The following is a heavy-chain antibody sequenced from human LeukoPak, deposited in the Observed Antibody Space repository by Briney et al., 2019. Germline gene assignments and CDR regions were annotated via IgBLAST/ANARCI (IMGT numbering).Heavy chain of an antibody. CDR1: GXTFSSYA. D-gene: IGHD1-7*01. CDR3: AKDSSVTGTFDY. Sequence: GGSLRLSCAASGXTFSSYAMSWVRQAPGKGLEWVSAISGSGGSTYYADSVKGRFTISRDNSKNTLYLQMNSLRAEDTAVYYCAKDSSVTGTFDYWGQGTLVTVSS. V-gene: IGHV3-23*01. CDR2: ISGSGGST. J-gene: IGHJ4*02.